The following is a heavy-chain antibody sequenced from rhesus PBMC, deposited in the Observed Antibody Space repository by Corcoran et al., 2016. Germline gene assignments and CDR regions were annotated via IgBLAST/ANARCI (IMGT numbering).Heavy chain of an antibody. CDR2: ITYKWNN. D-gene: IGHD1-20*01. J-gene: IGHJ5-1*01. V-gene: IGHV4-122*02. Sequence: QVQLQESGPGLVKPSETLSLTCAVSGGSISSDYYFLTWLRQPQGKGLEWYGYITYKWNNSYNPSRKSRVTMSRDTSENQFALKLSSVTAADTAGYDCARGVMAGTTRVDVWGAGVLVTVSS. CDR1: GGSISSDYYF. CDR3: ARGVMAGTTRVDV.